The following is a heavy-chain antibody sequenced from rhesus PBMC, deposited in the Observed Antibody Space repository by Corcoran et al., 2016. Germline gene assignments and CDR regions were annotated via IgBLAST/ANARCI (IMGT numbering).Heavy chain of an antibody. CDR3: ARGKNEYSNYFDY. CDR1: GYTFTSYY. D-gene: IGHD4-23*01. Sequence: QVQLVQSGAEIKQPGASVKLSCKASGYTFTSYYMHWLRQPPGQGLEWIGRISPYNGNKRYAQNFQGRVTITTDTSTSTGYMELSSLRSEDTAVYYCARGKNEYSNYFDYWGQGVLVTVSS. V-gene: IGHV1-180*01. J-gene: IGHJ4*01. CDR2: ISPYNGNK.